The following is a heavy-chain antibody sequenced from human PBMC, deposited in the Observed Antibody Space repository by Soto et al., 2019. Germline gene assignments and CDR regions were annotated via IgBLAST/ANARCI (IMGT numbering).Heavy chain of an antibody. Sequence: EVQLLESGGGLVQPGGSLRLSCAASGFTFSSYGMSWVRQAPGKGLAWVSAISGSGGYTYYADSVKGRFTISRDNSKNALYLQMNSLRAEDTAVYYCAKDSEQWLGPRAFDIWGQGTIVTVSS. CDR2: ISGSGGYT. CDR3: AKDSEQWLGPRAFDI. V-gene: IGHV3-23*01. D-gene: IGHD6-19*01. CDR1: GFTFSSYG. J-gene: IGHJ3*02.